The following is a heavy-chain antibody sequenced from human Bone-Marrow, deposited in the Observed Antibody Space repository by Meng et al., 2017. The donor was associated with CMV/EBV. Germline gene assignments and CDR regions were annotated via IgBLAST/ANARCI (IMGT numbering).Heavy chain of an antibody. J-gene: IGHJ5*02. Sequence: ASVKVSCKASGYTFPSYYMHWVRPAPGHGLEWMGIINPSGGSTSYAQKFQGRVTMTRDTSTSTAYMELSSLRSEDTAVYYCARERYIVVVPAATGGWVEPWGQGTLVTVSS. V-gene: IGHV1-46*01. CDR2: INPSGGST. CDR3: ARERYIVVVPAATGGWVEP. D-gene: IGHD2-2*01. CDR1: GYTFPSYY.